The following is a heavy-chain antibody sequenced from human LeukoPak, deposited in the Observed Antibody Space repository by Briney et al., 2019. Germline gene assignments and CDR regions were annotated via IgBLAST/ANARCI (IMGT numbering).Heavy chain of an antibody. CDR1: GFTFSSYE. D-gene: IGHD6-13*01. CDR3: ARAKAAAGTDFQH. J-gene: IGHJ1*01. V-gene: IGHV3-48*03. CDR2: VSSSGSTI. Sequence: GGSLRLSCAASGFTFSSYEMNWVRQAPGKGPEWVSYVSSSGSTIYYADSVKGRFTISRDNAKNSLYLQMNSLRAEDTAVYYCARAKAAAGTDFQHWGQGTLVTVSS.